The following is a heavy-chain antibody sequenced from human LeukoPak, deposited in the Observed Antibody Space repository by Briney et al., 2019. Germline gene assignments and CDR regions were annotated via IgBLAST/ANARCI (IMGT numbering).Heavy chain of an antibody. CDR2: ISYEGRTI. Sequence: GRSLRLSCAGAGFTFSNYGMHWVRQAPGKGLEWVAVISYEGRTIYYADSVKGRFTISRDNSLNTLYLQMNSLRAEDTAVYYCAKECDYGNTSHMPCYWGQGTLVTVSS. J-gene: IGHJ4*02. CDR1: GFTFSNYG. V-gene: IGHV3-30*18. CDR3: AKECDYGNTSHMPCY. D-gene: IGHD4-17*01.